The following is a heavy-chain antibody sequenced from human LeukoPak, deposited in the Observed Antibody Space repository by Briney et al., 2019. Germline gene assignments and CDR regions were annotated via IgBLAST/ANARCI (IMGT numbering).Heavy chain of an antibody. CDR3: AKSCCSTSSCYDGFDC. J-gene: IGHJ4*02. D-gene: IGHD2-2*01. Sequence: LSLTCTVSGGSISSGGYYWSWIRQHPGKGLEWVSYISVSGSTKYQADSVKGRFTISRDNTKNSLYLQMNSLRAEDTAVYYCAKSCCSTSSCYDGFDCWGQGTLVTVSS. V-gene: IGHV3-11*01. CDR1: GGSISSGGYY. CDR2: ISVSGSTK.